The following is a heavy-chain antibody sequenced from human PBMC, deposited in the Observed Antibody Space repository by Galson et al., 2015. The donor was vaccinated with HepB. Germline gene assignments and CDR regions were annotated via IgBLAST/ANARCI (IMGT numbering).Heavy chain of an antibody. J-gene: IGHJ6*02. V-gene: IGHV5-10-1*01. CDR2: IDPSDSYT. CDR3: ARHEAGYYYYGMDL. Sequence: QSGAEVKKPGESLRISCKGSGFRFTNYWISWVRQMPGKGLEWMGRIDPSDSYTNYSPSFQGHVTISADKSISTAYLQWSSLKASDTAIYYCARHEAGYYYYGMDLWGQGTTVTVSS. CDR1: GFRFTNYW. D-gene: IGHD6-19*01.